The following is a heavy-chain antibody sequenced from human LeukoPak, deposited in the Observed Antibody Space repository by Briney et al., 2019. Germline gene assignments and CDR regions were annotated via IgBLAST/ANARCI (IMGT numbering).Heavy chain of an antibody. CDR1: GGSFSGYY. CDR3: ARGSSAVIAI. CDR2: INHSGSA. J-gene: IGHJ3*02. D-gene: IGHD3-16*02. V-gene: IGHV4-34*01. Sequence: PSETLSLTCAVYGGSFSGYYWSWIRQPPGKGLEWIGEINHSGSANYNPSLKSRVTISVDTSKNQFSLKLSSVTAADTAVYYCARGSSAVIAIWGQGTMVTVSS.